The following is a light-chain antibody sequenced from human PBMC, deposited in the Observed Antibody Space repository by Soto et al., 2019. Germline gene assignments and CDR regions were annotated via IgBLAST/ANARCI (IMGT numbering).Light chain of an antibody. V-gene: IGKV1-12*01. J-gene: IGKJ5*01. CDR3: QQANSFPIT. CDR2: AAS. Sequence: DIQMTQSPSTLPASVGDIVTISCRASQSISNWLAWYQQKPGKAPKLMIYAASSLQSGVPSRFSGSGSGTDFTLTISSLQPEDVATYYCQQANSFPITFGQGTRLEI. CDR1: QSISNW.